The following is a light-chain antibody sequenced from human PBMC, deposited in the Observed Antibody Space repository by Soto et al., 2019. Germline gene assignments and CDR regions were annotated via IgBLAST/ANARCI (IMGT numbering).Light chain of an antibody. CDR2: AAS. CDR1: QSISIY. V-gene: IGKV1-39*01. CDR3: QQSYTTRYT. Sequence: DIQMTQSPSSLSAYVGDRVTITCRASQSISIYLNWYRQKPGKAPELLIYAASRLQGGVPARFSGSGSGTDFTLTIRRLQPEDFASYYCQQSYTTRYTFGQGTKLEIK. J-gene: IGKJ2*01.